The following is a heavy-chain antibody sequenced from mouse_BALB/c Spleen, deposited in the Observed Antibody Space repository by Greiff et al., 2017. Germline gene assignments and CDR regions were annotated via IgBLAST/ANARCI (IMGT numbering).Heavy chain of an antibody. D-gene: IGHD5-2*01. Sequence: EVHLVESGGGLVQPGGSRKLSCAASGFTFSSFGMHWVRQAPEKGLEWVAYISSGSSTIYYADTVKGRFTISRDNPKNTLFLQMTSLRSEDTAMYYCARKNIGGYFDVWGAGTTVTVSS. CDR1: GFTFSSFG. J-gene: IGHJ1*01. V-gene: IGHV5-17*02. CDR3: ARKNIGGYFDV. CDR2: ISSGSSTI.